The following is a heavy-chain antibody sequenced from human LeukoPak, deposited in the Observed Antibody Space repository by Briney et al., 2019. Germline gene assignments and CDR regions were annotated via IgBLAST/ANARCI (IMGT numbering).Heavy chain of an antibody. CDR3: ATVTTGDRTLDY. J-gene: IGHJ4*02. D-gene: IGHD7-27*01. Sequence: ASETLSLTCTVSGGSISSGSYYWSWIRQPAGKGLEWIGRIYTSGSTNYNPSLKSRVTISVDTSKNQFSLKLSSVTAADTAVYYCATVTTGDRTLDYWGQGTLVTVSS. V-gene: IGHV4-61*02. CDR1: GGSISSGSYY. CDR2: IYTSGST.